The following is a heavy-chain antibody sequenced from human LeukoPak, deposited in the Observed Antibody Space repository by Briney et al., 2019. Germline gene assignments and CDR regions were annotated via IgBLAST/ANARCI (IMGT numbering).Heavy chain of an antibody. CDR1: GYTFTGYY. CDR3: ARQRGYSGYVGFDY. D-gene: IGHD5-12*01. CDR2: INPNSGGT. V-gene: IGHV1-2*02. J-gene: IGHJ4*02. Sequence: GASVKVSCKASGYTFTGYYMHWVRQAPGQGLEWMGWINPNSGGTNYAQKFQGRVTLTRDTSISTAYMELSRLRSDDTAVYYCARQRGYSGYVGFDYWGQGTLVTVSS.